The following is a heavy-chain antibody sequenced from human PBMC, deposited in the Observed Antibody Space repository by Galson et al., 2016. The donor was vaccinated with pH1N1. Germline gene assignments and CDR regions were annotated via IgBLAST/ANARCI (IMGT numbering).Heavy chain of an antibody. CDR3: ASSYYYDSSGYTD. Sequence: SVKVSCKASGDTFTSYAMHWVRQAPGQRLEWMGWINAGNGIPKYSQRFQGRVTITRETSARTAYMELSSLRSEDTAVYYCASSYYYDSSGYTDWGQGTPVTVSS. V-gene: IGHV1-3*01. J-gene: IGHJ4*02. D-gene: IGHD3-22*01. CDR2: INAGNGIP. CDR1: GDTFTSYA.